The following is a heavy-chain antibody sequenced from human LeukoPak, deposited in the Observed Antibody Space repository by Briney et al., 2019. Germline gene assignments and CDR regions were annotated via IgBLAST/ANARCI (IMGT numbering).Heavy chain of an antibody. CDR3: ARGISAMVRGVTIPNWFDP. CDR2: IYTSGST. V-gene: IGHV4-61*02. D-gene: IGHD3-10*01. J-gene: IGHJ5*02. CDR1: GDSISSSSYY. Sequence: PSETLSLTCTVSGDSISSSSYYWSWIRQPAGTGLEWIGRIYTSGSTNYNPSLKSRVTMSVDTSKNQFSLKLSSVTAADTAVYYCARGISAMVRGVTIPNWFDPWGQGTLVTVSS.